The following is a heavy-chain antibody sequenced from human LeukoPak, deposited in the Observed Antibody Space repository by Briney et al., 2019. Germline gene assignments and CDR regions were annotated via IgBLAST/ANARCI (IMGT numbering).Heavy chain of an antibody. CDR2: IRGSGGST. D-gene: IGHD2-15*01. J-gene: IGHJ3*02. V-gene: IGHV3-23*01. Sequence: GGSLRLSCAASGFTFSSYAMSWVRQAPGKGLEWVSAIRGSGGSTYYADAGKCRFTISRDNSKNTLYLQMNRLRAEDTAVYYCAKGVVVAATKSDAFDIWGQGTMVTVSS. CDR1: GFTFSSYA. CDR3: AKGVVVAATKSDAFDI.